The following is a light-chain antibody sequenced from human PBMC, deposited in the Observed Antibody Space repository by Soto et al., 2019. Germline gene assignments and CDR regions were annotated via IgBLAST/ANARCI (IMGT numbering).Light chain of an antibody. V-gene: IGKV3-15*01. CDR1: QSVSSN. CDR3: QQYDNWPLT. CDR2: GAS. Sequence: EIVMTQSPDTLSVSPGERATLSCRASQSVSSNLAWYQQKSGQTPRLLIYGASTRATDIPARFSGSGSGTKFTLTISSLQSEDFAVYYCQQYDNWPLTFGGGTKVEIK. J-gene: IGKJ4*01.